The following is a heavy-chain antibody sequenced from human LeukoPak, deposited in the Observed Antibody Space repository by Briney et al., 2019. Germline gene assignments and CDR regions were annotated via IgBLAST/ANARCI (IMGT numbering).Heavy chain of an antibody. J-gene: IGHJ3*02. Sequence: GGSLRLSCAPSGFTLSSYAMSWVRQAPGKGLEWVAAISGSGCSPYYADSVKGRFNISRDNSKNTLYLQMNSLRAEDTAVYYCATRLDHDAFDIWGQGTMVTVSS. CDR1: GFTLSSYA. V-gene: IGHV3-23*01. CDR3: ATRLDHDAFDI. D-gene: IGHD5-12*01. CDR2: ISGSGCSP.